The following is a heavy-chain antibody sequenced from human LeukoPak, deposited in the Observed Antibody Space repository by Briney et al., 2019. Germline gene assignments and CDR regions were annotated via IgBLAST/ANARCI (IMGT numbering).Heavy chain of an antibody. CDR1: GFIFSNYE. V-gene: IGHV3-48*03. D-gene: IGHD2-21*01. CDR2: ISSSGSSI. CDR3: GRGGPIPY. J-gene: IGHJ4*02. Sequence: TGESLRLSCAPSGFIFSNYEMNWVRQAPGKGLEWVSYISSSGSSIYYADSVKGRFTISRDNAKNSLSLQMNSLRAEDTAVYYCGRGGPIPYWGQGTLVTVSS.